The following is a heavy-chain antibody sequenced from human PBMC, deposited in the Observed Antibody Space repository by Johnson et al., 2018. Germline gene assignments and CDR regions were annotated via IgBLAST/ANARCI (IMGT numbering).Heavy chain of an antibody. CDR3: ARESVADETFDI. Sequence: VQLVESGGGLVKPGGSLRLSCAASGFTFSSYSMNWVRQAPGKGLEWVPSISRSSSYIYYADSVKGRFTIARDNAKNPLYLQMNSLRAEDTAVYYCARESVADETFDIWGQGTMVTVSS. J-gene: IGHJ3*02. CDR2: ISRSSSYI. CDR1: GFTFSSYS. V-gene: IGHV3-21*01. D-gene: IGHD6-19*01.